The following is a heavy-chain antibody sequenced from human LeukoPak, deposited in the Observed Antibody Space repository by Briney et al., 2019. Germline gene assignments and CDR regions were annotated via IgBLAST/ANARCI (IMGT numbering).Heavy chain of an antibody. CDR1: GGTFSSYA. V-gene: IGHV1-69*13. Sequence: ASVKVSCKASGGTFSSYAISWVRQAPGQGLEWMGGIIPIFGTANYAQKFQGRVTITADESTSTAYMELSSLRSEDTAVYYCARGGSYNWNDDLLDYWGQGTLVTVSS. D-gene: IGHD1-1*01. J-gene: IGHJ4*02. CDR2: IIPIFGTA. CDR3: ARGGSYNWNDDLLDY.